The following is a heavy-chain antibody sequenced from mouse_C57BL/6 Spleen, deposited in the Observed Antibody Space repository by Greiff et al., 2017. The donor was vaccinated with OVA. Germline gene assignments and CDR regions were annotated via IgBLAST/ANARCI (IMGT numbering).Heavy chain of an antibody. V-gene: IGHV1-18*01. Sequence: EVQLQQSGPELVKPGASVKISCKASGYTFSDYNMAWVKQSHGKSLEWIGDINPNNGGTHYNQKLKGKVTLTVDKSYSTAYLELRSLTSEDTAVYYCARSSSYATGYFDVWGTGTTVTVSS. J-gene: IGHJ1*03. CDR3: ARSSSYATGYFDV. D-gene: IGHD1-1*01. CDR2: INPNNGGT. CDR1: GYTFSDYN.